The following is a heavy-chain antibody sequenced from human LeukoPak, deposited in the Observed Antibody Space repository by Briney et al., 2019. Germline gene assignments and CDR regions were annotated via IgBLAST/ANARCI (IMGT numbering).Heavy chain of an antibody. CDR1: GFSLSSYS. V-gene: IGHV3-21*01. D-gene: IGHD3-16*01. CDR2: ISSSSSYI. Sequence: PGGSLRLSCAGSGFSLSSYSMHWVRQAPGKGLEWVSSISSSSSYIYYADSVKGRFTISRDNAKNSLYLQMNSLRAEDTAVYYCARDPTMITFGGNDYWGQGTLVTVSS. J-gene: IGHJ4*02. CDR3: ARDPTMITFGGNDY.